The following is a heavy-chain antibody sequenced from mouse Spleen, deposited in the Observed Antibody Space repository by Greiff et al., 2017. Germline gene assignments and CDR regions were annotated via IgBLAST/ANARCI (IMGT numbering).Heavy chain of an antibody. Sequence: VKLMESGAELVRPGASVTLSCKASGYTFTDYEMHWVKQTPVHGLEWIGAIDPETGGTAYNQKFKGKAILTADKSSSTAYMELRSLTSEDSAVYYCTRWNPYFDYWGQGTTLTVSS. CDR3: TRWNPYFDY. J-gene: IGHJ2*01. V-gene: IGHV1-15*01. CDR2: IDPETGGT. CDR1: GYTFTDYE.